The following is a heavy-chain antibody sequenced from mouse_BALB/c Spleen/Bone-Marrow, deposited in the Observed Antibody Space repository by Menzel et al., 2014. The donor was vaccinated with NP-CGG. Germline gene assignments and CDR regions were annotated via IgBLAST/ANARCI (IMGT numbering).Heavy chain of an antibody. D-gene: IGHD3-1*01. CDR2: IYPGDGDT. CDR3: TRSGRYYFDY. J-gene: IGHJ2*01. Sequence: VQLKESGAELARPGASVKLSCKASGYTFTSYWMQWVKQRPGQGLEWIGAIYPGDGDTRYNQKFKGKAKLTAVTSTSTAYMELSSLTNEDSAVYYCTRSGRYYFDYWGQGTTLTVSS. CDR1: GYTFTSYW. V-gene: IGHV1-5*01.